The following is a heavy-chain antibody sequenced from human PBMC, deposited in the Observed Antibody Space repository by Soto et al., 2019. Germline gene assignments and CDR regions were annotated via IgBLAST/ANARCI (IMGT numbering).Heavy chain of an antibody. V-gene: IGHV1-3*01. CDR2: VNAGNGNT. Sequence: QVQLVQSGAEVKKPGASVKVSCKASGYTFTSYAMHWVRQAPGQRLEWMGWVNAGNGNTKYSQKFQGRVTITRDTSASTAYMELSSLRSEDTAVYYCASSSSSWPQTPDYWGQGTLVTVSS. CDR1: GYTFTSYA. CDR3: ASSSSSWPQTPDY. J-gene: IGHJ4*02. D-gene: IGHD6-13*01.